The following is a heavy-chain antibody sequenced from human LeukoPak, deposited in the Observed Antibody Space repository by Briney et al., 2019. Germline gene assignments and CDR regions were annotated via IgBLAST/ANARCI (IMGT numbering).Heavy chain of an antibody. J-gene: IGHJ4*02. D-gene: IGHD4-23*01. V-gene: IGHV3-23*01. CDR2: ISGRDSNT. CDR1: GFTFSTYG. Sequence: GGSLRLSRAASGFTFSTYGMSWVRQAPGKGLEWVSAISGRDSNTYYADSVEGRFTISRDNSKNTLYLHFNSLRAEDTAVYYCAKRSDYGGNGNYFDSWGQGTPVTVSS. CDR3: AKRSDYGGNGNYFDS.